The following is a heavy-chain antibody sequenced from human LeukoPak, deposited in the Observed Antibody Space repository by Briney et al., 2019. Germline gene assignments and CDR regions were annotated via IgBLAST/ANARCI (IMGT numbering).Heavy chain of an antibody. D-gene: IGHD3-10*01. V-gene: IGHV1-18*01. Sequence: ASVTVSCTASGYTFTSYGISWVRQAPGQGLEWMGWISAYNGNTNYAQKFQGRVTMTTNTSTSTAYMELRSLRSDDTAVYYCARDSGAGYYGMDVWGQGTTVTVSS. CDR3: ARDSGAGYYGMDV. CDR2: ISAYNGNT. CDR1: GYTFTSYG. J-gene: IGHJ6*02.